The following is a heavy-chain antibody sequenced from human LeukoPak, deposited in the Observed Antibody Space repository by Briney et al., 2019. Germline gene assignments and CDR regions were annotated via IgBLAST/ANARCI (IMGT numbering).Heavy chain of an antibody. V-gene: IGHV4-38-2*02. CDR3: ARDGGWLVQNWFDP. D-gene: IGHD6-19*01. CDR2: IYHSGNT. Sequence: SETLSLTCTVSGYSISSGYYWGWIRPPPGKGQEWIGSIYHSGNTYYNPSLKSRVTISVDTSKNQFSLKLSSVTAADTAVYYCARDGGWLVQNWFDPWGQGTLVTVSS. CDR1: GYSISSGYY. J-gene: IGHJ5*02.